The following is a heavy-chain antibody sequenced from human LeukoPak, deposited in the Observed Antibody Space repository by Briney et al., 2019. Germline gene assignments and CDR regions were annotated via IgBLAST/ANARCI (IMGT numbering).Heavy chain of an antibody. Sequence: PGGSLRLSCAASGFTFSSYGMHWVRQAPGKGLEWVAVISYDGSNKYYADSVKGRFTISRDNSKNTLYLQMNSLRAEDTAVYYCAEDGGIQPGAYYYGMDVWGKGTTVTVSS. CDR2: ISYDGSNK. V-gene: IGHV3-30*18. CDR3: AEDGGIQPGAYYYGMDV. CDR1: GFTFSSYG. J-gene: IGHJ6*04. D-gene: IGHD5-18*01.